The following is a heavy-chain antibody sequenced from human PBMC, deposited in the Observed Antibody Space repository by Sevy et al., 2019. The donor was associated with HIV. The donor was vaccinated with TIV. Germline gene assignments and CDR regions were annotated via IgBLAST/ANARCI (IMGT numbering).Heavy chain of an antibody. CDR3: AAGLGKSDFDS. CDR1: GLTVSNAW. CDR2: IKSKSDGGTR. V-gene: IGHV3-15*01. Sequence: GGSLRLSCAASGLTVSNAWMNWVRQAPGKGLEWVGRIKSKSDGGTRDLAAPVKGRVSISIDASRNTVSLEISSLKIEDTGMYYCAAGLGKSDFDSWGQGTLVTVSS. J-gene: IGHJ5*01. D-gene: IGHD3-9*01.